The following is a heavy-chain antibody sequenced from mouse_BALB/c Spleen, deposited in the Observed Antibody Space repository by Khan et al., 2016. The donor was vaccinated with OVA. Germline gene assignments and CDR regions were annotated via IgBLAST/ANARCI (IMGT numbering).Heavy chain of an antibody. Sequence: QVQLQQSGAELVRPGASVKLSCKASGYTFTSYWMNWVKQRPGQGLEWIGMIDPSDSETHYNQIFKDKATLTVDKSSSTAYMQLSSLTSEDSAVYYCARREKYGYDPAWFAYGGQGTLVTVSA. V-gene: IGHV1-61*01. D-gene: IGHD2-2*01. CDR3: ARREKYGYDPAWFAY. J-gene: IGHJ3*01. CDR1: GYTFTSYW. CDR2: IDPSDSET.